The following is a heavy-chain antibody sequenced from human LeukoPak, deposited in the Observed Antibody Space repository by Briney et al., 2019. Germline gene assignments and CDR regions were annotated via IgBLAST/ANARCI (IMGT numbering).Heavy chain of an antibody. D-gene: IGHD6-6*01. J-gene: IGHJ5*02. CDR3: ARTLIGSSRFKNWFDP. CDR2: IYTSGST. V-gene: IGHV4-4*07. CDR1: GGSISSYY. Sequence: PSETLSLTCTVSGGSISSYYWSWIRQPAGKGLEWIGRIYTSGSTNYNPSLKSRVTMSVDTSKNQFSLKLSSVTAADTAVYYCARTLIGSSRFKNWFDPWGQGTLVTVSS.